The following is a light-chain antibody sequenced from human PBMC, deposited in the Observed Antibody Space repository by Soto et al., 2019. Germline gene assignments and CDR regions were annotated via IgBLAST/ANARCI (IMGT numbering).Light chain of an antibody. J-gene: IGKJ1*01. V-gene: IGKV3-20*01. Sequence: EIVLTQSPGTLSLSPGERATLSCRASQSVTSSSLAWYQQRPGQAPRLLIYGASSRATEIPDRFSGSGSGTDFTLTISRLEPEDFAVYYCQQYGNSPRTFGQGTKGDIK. CDR1: QSVTSSS. CDR2: GAS. CDR3: QQYGNSPRT.